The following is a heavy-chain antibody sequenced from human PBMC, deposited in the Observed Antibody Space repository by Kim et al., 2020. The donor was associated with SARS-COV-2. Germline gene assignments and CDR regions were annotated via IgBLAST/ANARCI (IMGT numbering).Heavy chain of an antibody. CDR2: IYYSGST. D-gene: IGHD3-22*01. CDR3: ARRRGGAYYYDSSGYYFDY. V-gene: IGHV4-39*01. CDR1: GGSISSSSYY. J-gene: IGHJ4*02. Sequence: SETLSLTCTVSGGSISSSSYYWGWIRQPPGKGLEWIGSIYYSGSTYYNPSLKSRVTISVDTSKNQFSLKLSSVTAADTAVYYCARRRGGAYYYDSSGYYFDYWGQGTLVTVSS.